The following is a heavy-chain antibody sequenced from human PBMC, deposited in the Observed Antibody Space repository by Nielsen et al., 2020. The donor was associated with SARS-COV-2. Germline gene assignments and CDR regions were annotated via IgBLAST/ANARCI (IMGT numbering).Heavy chain of an antibody. CDR1: GFTFSSYS. J-gene: IGHJ6*03. Sequence: GESLKISCAASGFTFSSYSMNWVRQAPGKGLEWVSYISSSSSTINYADSVKGRFTISRDNAKNSLYLQMNSLRDEDTAVYYCASQGGELSYSNYDYYYYYYMDVWGKGTTVTVSS. CDR2: ISSSSSTI. CDR3: ASQGGELSYSNYDYYYYYYMDV. D-gene: IGHD4-11*01. V-gene: IGHV3-48*02.